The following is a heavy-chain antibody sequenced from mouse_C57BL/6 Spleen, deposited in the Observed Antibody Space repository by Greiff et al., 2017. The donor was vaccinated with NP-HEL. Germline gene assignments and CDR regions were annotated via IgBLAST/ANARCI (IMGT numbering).Heavy chain of an antibody. Sequence: EVKVVESGGGLVKPGGSLKLSCAASGFTFSSYAMSWVRQTPEKRLEWVATISDGGSYTYYPDNVKGRFTISRDNAKNNLYLQMSHLKSEDTAMYYCARDESGYVPFDYWGQGTTLTVSS. D-gene: IGHD3-2*02. J-gene: IGHJ2*01. CDR2: ISDGGSYT. CDR1: GFTFSSYA. CDR3: ARDESGYVPFDY. V-gene: IGHV5-4*01.